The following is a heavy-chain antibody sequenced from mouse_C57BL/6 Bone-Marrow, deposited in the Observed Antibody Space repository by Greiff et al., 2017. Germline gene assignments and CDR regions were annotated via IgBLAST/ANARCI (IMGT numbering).Heavy chain of an antibody. CDR3: ARGGSGYGNCEGAMDY. Sequence: QVQLQQPGAELVMPGASVQLSCKASGYPFTSYWMHWVKQRPGQGLEWIGEIDPSDSYTNYNQKFKGKSTLTVDKSSSTAYMQLSSLTSEDSAVYYCARGGSGYGNCEGAMDYWGQGTSVTVSS. CDR1: GYPFTSYW. V-gene: IGHV1-69*01. D-gene: IGHD2-1*01. CDR2: IDPSDSYT. J-gene: IGHJ4*01.